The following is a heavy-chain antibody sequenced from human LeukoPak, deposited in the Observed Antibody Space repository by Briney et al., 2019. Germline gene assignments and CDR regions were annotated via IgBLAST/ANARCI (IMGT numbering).Heavy chain of an antibody. CDR3: AKSGRGRRIMITFGGVDFDY. D-gene: IGHD3-16*01. V-gene: IGHV3-23*01. Sequence: GGSLRLSCAASGFTFSSYAMSWVRQAPGKGLEWVSAISGSGGSTYYADSVKGRFTISRDNSKNTLYLQMNSLRAEDTAVYYCAKSGRGRRIMITFGGVDFDYWGQGTLVTVSS. J-gene: IGHJ4*02. CDR2: ISGSGGST. CDR1: GFTFSSYA.